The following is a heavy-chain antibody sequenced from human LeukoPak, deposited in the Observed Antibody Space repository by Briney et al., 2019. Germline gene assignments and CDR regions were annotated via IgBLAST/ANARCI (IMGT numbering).Heavy chain of an antibody. V-gene: IGHV4-59*01. Sequence: SETLSLTCTVSGGSISSYYWSWIRQPPGKGLEWIGYIYYRGSTNYNPSLKSRVTISVDTSKNQFSLKLSSVTAADTAVYYCARENGDFWSGYRMDVWGQGTTVTVSS. CDR3: ARENGDFWSGYRMDV. J-gene: IGHJ6*02. CDR1: GGSISSYY. D-gene: IGHD3-3*01. CDR2: IYYRGST.